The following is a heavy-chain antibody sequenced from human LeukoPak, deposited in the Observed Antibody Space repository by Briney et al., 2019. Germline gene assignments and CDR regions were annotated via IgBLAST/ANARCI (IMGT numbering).Heavy chain of an antibody. CDR2: ISSSGSTI. Sequence: GGSLRLSCAASGFTFSDYYMSWIRHAPGKGLEWVAYISSSGSTIYYADSVNGRFTIARDNAKKSLYPQMNSLRAEDTALYYCARSADSSGYNAFDTWGQGTMVTVSS. CDR3: ARSADSSGYNAFDT. J-gene: IGHJ3*02. D-gene: IGHD3-22*01. V-gene: IGHV3-11*04. CDR1: GFTFSDYY.